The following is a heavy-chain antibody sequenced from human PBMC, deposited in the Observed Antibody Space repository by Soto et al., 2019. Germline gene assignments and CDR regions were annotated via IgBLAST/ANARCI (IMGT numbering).Heavy chain of an antibody. CDR1: GDSVSSTSTA. J-gene: IGHJ4*02. CDR2: TYFTSEWYY. CDR3: VGWPSLTGSFFES. V-gene: IGHV6-1*01. Sequence: PSQTLSLTCAISGDSVSSTSTAWNWSRQSPSRGLEWLGRTYFTSEWYYDYAVSVKGRMIIGLDTSKNQFSLQLNSVTPEGTAVYFCVGWPSLTGSFFESWRQGTLVTVSA. D-gene: IGHD2-15*01.